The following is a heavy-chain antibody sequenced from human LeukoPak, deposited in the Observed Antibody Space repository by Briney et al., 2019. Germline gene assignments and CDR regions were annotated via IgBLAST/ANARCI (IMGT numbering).Heavy chain of an antibody. Sequence: ASVKVSCKASGYTFTGYYMHWVRQAPGQGLEWMGWINPNSGGTNYAQKFQGRVTMTRDTSISTAYMELRSLRSDDTAVYYCARPHSITMITYDPWGQGTLVTVSS. CDR3: ARPHSITMITYDP. CDR1: GYTFTGYY. D-gene: IGHD3-22*01. V-gene: IGHV1-2*02. CDR2: INPNSGGT. J-gene: IGHJ5*02.